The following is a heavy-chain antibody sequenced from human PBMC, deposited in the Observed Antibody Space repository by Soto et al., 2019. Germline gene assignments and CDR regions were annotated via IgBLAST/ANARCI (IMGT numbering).Heavy chain of an antibody. Sequence: ASVKVSCKASGYTFTSYGISWVRQAPGQGLEWMGWISAYNGNTNYAQKLQGRVTITTDTSTSTAYMELRSLRSDDTAVYYCARVREEDIVVVVAAHFDYWGQGTLVTVSS. CDR2: ISAYNGNT. J-gene: IGHJ4*02. D-gene: IGHD2-15*01. V-gene: IGHV1-18*04. CDR1: GYTFTSYG. CDR3: ARVREEDIVVVVAAHFDY.